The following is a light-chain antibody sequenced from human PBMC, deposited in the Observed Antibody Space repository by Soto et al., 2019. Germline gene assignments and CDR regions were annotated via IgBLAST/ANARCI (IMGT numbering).Light chain of an antibody. Sequence: DIQLTQSPSFLSASVGDRVTITCRASQGISSYLAWYQQKPGKAPKLLIYAASTLQSGGPSRFSGSGSGTDFTLTISSLQPDDFATYDGEQHNSYPRTFGSETKVEIK. CDR1: QGISSY. CDR2: AAS. V-gene: IGKV1-9*01. CDR3: EQHNSYPRT. J-gene: IGKJ4*01.